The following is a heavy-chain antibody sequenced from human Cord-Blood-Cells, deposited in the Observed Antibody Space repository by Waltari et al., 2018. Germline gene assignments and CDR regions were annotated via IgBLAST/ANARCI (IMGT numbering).Heavy chain of an antibody. Sequence: QVQLVQSGAEVKKPGASVKVSCKASGYTFTGYYMHWVRQAPGQGLEWMGWINPNSGGTNDAQKFQGRVTMTRDTSISTAYMELSRLRSDDTAVYYCATIVATPRYFDYWGQGTLVTVSS. J-gene: IGHJ4*02. CDR2: INPNSGGT. V-gene: IGHV1-2*02. D-gene: IGHD5-12*01. CDR1: GYTFTGYY. CDR3: ATIVATPRYFDY.